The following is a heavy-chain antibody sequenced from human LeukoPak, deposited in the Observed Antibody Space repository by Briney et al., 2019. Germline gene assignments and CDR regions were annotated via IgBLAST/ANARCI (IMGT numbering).Heavy chain of an antibody. Sequence: PGGSLRLSCAASGFTFSSYGMHWVRQAPGKGLEWVAVISYDGSNKYYADSVKGRFTISRDNSKNTLYLQMNSLRAEDTAVYYCAKDGGYCSGGSCYENWFDPWGQGTLVTVSS. J-gene: IGHJ5*02. CDR2: ISYDGSNK. D-gene: IGHD2-15*01. CDR1: GFTFSSYG. CDR3: AKDGGYCSGGSCYENWFDP. V-gene: IGHV3-30*18.